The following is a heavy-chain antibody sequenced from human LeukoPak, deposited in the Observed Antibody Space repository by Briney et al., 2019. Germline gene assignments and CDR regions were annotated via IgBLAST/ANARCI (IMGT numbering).Heavy chain of an antibody. V-gene: IGHV4-30-2*01. CDR3: ARDLRNWFDP. CDR2: IYHSGST. Sequence: SETLSLTCAVSGGSISSGGYSWSWIRQPPGKGLEWIGYIYHSGSTYYNPSLKSRVTISVDRSKNQFSLKLSSVTAADTAVYYCARDLRNWFDPWGQGTLVTVSS. J-gene: IGHJ5*02. CDR1: GGSISSGGYS.